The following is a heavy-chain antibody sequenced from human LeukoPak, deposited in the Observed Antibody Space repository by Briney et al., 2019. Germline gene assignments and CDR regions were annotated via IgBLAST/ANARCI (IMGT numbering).Heavy chain of an antibody. CDR3: ARDSEIDYTDAFDI. J-gene: IGHJ3*02. CDR2: INSDGSST. V-gene: IGHV3-74*01. D-gene: IGHD4-11*01. Sequence: PGGSLRLSCAASGFTFSSYWMHWVRQAPGKGLVWVSRINSDGSSTGYADSVKGRFTISRDNAKNTLYLQMNSLRAEDTAVYYCARDSEIDYTDAFDIWGQGTMVTVSS. CDR1: GFTFSSYW.